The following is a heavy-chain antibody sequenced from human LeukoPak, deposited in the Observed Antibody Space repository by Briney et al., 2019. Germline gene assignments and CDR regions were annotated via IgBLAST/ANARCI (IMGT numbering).Heavy chain of an antibody. Sequence: ASVTVSCKASGYTFTSYYMHWVRQAPGQGLEWMGIINPSGGSTSYAQKFQGRVTMTRDTSTSTVYTELSSLRSEDTAVYYCARGIGYYDSSGPNWFDPWGQGTLVTVSS. CDR3: ARGIGYYDSSGPNWFDP. V-gene: IGHV1-46*01. J-gene: IGHJ5*02. D-gene: IGHD3-22*01. CDR1: GYTFTSYY. CDR2: INPSGGST.